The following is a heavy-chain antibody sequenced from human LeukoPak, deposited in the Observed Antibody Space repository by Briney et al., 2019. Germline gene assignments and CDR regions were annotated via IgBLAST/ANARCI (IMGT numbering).Heavy chain of an antibody. J-gene: IGHJ4*02. Sequence: GGSLRLSCAASEFTFSSYEMNWVRQAPGTGLEWVSVIYSGGSRYYADSVKGRFTISRDNSKNTMYLQMNSLRAEDTAVYYCARGLWGSYRSFDYWGQGTLVTVSS. CDR3: ARGLWGSYRSFDY. CDR1: EFTFSSYE. D-gene: IGHD3-16*02. CDR2: IYSGGSR. V-gene: IGHV3-66*01.